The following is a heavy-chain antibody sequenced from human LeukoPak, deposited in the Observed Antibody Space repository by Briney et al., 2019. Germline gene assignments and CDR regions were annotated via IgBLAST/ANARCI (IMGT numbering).Heavy chain of an antibody. J-gene: IGHJ4*02. V-gene: IGHV3-53*01. D-gene: IGHD3-22*01. Sequence: PGGSLRLSCAASGFTVSSNYMSWVRQAPGKGLEWVSVIYSGDSTNYPDSVKGRFTISRDYSKNTLYLQMNSLRAEDTAVYYCARVPGGDYHSSGYLKYYFDYWGQGTLVTVSS. CDR2: IYSGDST. CDR1: GFTVSSNY. CDR3: ARVPGGDYHSSGYLKYYFDY.